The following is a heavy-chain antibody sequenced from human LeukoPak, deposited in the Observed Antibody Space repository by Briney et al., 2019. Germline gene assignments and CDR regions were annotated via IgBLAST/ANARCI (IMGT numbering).Heavy chain of an antibody. CDR3: ASYDFWSGYRSS. V-gene: IGHV4-31*03. J-gene: IGHJ6*02. CDR2: IYYSGST. D-gene: IGHD3-3*01. Sequence: PSETLSLTCTVSGGSISSGGYYWSWIRQHPGKGLEWIEYIYYSGSTYYNPSLKSRVTISVATSKHQFSLQLSSVTAADTAVYYCASYDFWSGYRSSWGQGTAVTVSS. CDR1: GGSISSGGYY.